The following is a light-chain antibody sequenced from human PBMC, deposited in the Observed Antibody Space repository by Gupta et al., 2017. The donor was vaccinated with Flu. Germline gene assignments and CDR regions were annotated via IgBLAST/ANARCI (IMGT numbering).Light chain of an antibody. CDR2: GVN. Sequence: QSALSQPASVSGSPGQSITIFCTGTSSDVGGYNLVSWYQQSPGKAPKLMIYGVNTRPSGVSDRFSGSKSGNTASVTISGLQSEDEADYYCCSYIVSGARVVFGGGTKLTVL. V-gene: IGLV2-23*02. CDR1: SSDVGGYNL. J-gene: IGLJ2*01. CDR3: CSYIVSGARVV.